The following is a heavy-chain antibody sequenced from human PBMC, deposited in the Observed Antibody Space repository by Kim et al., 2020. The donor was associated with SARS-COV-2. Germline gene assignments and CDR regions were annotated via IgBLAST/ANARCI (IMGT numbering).Heavy chain of an antibody. D-gene: IGHD3-10*01. CDR1: GFTFSSYA. V-gene: IGHV3-30-3*01. CDR3: ARDLSTMVRGVFDY. Sequence: GGSLRLSCAASGFTFSSYAMHGVRQAPGKGLEWVAVISYDGSNKYYADYVKGRFTISRDNSKNTLYLQMNSLRAEDTAVYYCARDLSTMVRGVFDYWGQGTLVTVSS. J-gene: IGHJ4*02. CDR2: ISYDGSNK.